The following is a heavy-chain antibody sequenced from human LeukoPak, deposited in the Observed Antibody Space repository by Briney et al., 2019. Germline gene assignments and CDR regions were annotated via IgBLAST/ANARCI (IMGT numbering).Heavy chain of an antibody. CDR2: ISAYNGNT. Sequence: ASVKVSCNASGYTFTSYGISWVRQAPGQGLEWMGWISAYNGNTNYAQKLQGRVTMTTDTSTSTAYMELRSLRSDDTAVYYCARETEYSGYDFRYYYYYYMDVWGKGTTVTVSS. D-gene: IGHD5-12*01. CDR3: ARETEYSGYDFRYYYYYYMDV. CDR1: GYTFTSYG. J-gene: IGHJ6*03. V-gene: IGHV1-18*01.